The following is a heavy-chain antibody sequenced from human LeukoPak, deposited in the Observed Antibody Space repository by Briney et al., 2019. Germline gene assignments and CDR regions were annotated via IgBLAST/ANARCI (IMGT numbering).Heavy chain of an antibody. CDR2: IYYSGST. J-gene: IGHJ5*02. CDR3: ARHSPTYYDFWSGYYNWFDP. D-gene: IGHD3-3*01. V-gene: IGHV4-59*08. CDR1: GGSISSYY. Sequence: ASETLSLTCTVSGGSISSYYWSWIRQPPGKGLEWIGYIYYSGSTNYNPSLKSRVTISVDTSKNQFSLKLSSVTAADTAVYYCARHSPTYYDFWSGYYNWFDPWGQGTLVTVSS.